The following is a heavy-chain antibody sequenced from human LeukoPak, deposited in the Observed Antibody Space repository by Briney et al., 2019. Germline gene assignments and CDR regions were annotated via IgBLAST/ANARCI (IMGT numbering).Heavy chain of an antibody. CDR3: ARRYYYDSSRFDP. CDR2: IYYSGST. Sequence: SETLSLTCTVSGGSISSGGYYLSWIRQHPGKGLEWIGYIYYSGSTYYNPSLKSRVTISVDTSKNQFSLKPSSVTAADTAVYYCARRYYYDSSRFDPWGQGTLVTVSS. V-gene: IGHV4-31*03. CDR1: GGSISSGGYY. D-gene: IGHD3-22*01. J-gene: IGHJ5*02.